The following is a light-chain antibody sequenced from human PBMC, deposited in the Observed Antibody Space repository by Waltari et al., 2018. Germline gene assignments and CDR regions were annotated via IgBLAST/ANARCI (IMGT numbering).Light chain of an antibody. CDR1: QSTSSW. CDR3: QQYDSYSYT. J-gene: IGKJ2*01. Sequence: DIQMTQSPSTLSASVGDRVTITCRASQSTSSWLAWYQQKPGKAPKLLIYKAYRLESGVPSRFSGSGSGTEFTLTISSLQPDDFATYYCQQYDSYSYTFGHGTKLEIK. V-gene: IGKV1-5*03. CDR2: KAY.